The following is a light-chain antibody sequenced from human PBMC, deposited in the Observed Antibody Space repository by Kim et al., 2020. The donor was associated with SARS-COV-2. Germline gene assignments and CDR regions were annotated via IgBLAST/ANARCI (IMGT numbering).Light chain of an antibody. J-gene: IGKJ4*01. Sequence: PGERATLSCRASQSVSSNSLAWYQQKPSQAPRLLIYGASSKATGIPDRFSGSGSGTDFTLTISRLEPEDFAVFYCQQYGTSPNTFGGGTKVDIK. CDR3: QQYGTSPNT. V-gene: IGKV3-20*01. CDR1: QSVSSNS. CDR2: GAS.